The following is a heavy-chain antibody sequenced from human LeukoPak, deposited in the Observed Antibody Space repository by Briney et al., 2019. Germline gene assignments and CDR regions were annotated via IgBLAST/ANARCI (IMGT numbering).Heavy chain of an antibody. J-gene: IGHJ4*02. V-gene: IGHV4-30-4*08. CDR3: ARAGIVGDVSDY. CDR1: GGSISSGDYY. CDR2: IYYSGST. Sequence: SENLSLTCTVSGGSISSGDYYWSWIRQPPGKGLEWIGYIYYSGSTYYNPSLKSRVTISVDTSKNQFSLKLSSVTAADTAVYYCARAGIVGDVSDYWGQGTLVTVSS. D-gene: IGHD1-26*01.